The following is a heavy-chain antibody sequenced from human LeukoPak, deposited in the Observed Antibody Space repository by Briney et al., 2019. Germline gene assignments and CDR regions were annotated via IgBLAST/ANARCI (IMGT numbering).Heavy chain of an antibody. J-gene: IGHJ3*02. D-gene: IGHD6-13*01. CDR2: ISYDGSNK. CDR3: AYSSSWARGAFDI. CDR1: GFTFSSYG. V-gene: IGHV3-30*03. Sequence: PGGSLRLSCVASGFTFSSYGIHWVRQAPGKGLEWVAVISYDGSNKYYADSVKGRFTISRDNSKNTLYLQMNSLRAEDTAVYYCAYSSSWARGAFDIWGQGTMVTVSS.